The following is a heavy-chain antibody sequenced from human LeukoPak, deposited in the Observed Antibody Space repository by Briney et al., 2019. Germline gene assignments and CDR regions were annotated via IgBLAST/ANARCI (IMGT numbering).Heavy chain of an antibody. CDR3: ARDRGYYDSSGYYYTFDY. V-gene: IGHV3-48*04. CDR1: GFTFSSYS. Sequence: PGGSLRLSCAASGFTFSSYSMNWVRQAPGKGLEWVSYISSSSSTIYYADSVKGRFTISRDNAKNSLYLQMNSLRAGDTAVYYCARDRGYYDSSGYYYTFDYWGQGTLVTVSS. J-gene: IGHJ4*02. CDR2: ISSSSSTI. D-gene: IGHD3-22*01.